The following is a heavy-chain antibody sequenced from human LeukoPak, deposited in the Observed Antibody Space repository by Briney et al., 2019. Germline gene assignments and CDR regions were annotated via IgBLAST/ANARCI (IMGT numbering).Heavy chain of an antibody. CDR3: ARDRFLEGLYTGGVGSYYYYMDV. CDR2: SRGVGATT. CDR1: EFTFHTDL. D-gene: IGHD3-3*01. V-gene: IGHV3-23*01. Sequence: GVSLRLSCAGSEFTFHTDLMSWVRQAPGKRLEWVSSSRGVGATTGYADSVNARFAISRDNFNQTLFWEMSSLIPEDTAIQFSARDRFLEGLYTGGVGSYYYYMDVWGKGPTVTVSS. J-gene: IGHJ6*03.